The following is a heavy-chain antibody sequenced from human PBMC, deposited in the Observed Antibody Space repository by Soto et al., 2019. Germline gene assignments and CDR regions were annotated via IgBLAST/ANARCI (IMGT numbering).Heavy chain of an antibody. CDR3: ARAYYYDSSGFYRTDFYYYGMDV. Sequence: GGALRLSCVASGFTFSSYAMHWVRQAPGKGLEGVAVISIDGTNKYYADSVKGRFTMSRDNSKNTLYLQMNSLRAEDTAVYYCARAYYYDSSGFYRTDFYYYGMDVWGQGTTVTVS. V-gene: IGHV3-30*04. CDR2: ISIDGTNK. CDR1: GFTFSSYA. D-gene: IGHD3-22*01. J-gene: IGHJ6*02.